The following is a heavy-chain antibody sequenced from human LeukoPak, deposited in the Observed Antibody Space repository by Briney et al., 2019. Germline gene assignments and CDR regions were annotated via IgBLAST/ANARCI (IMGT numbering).Heavy chain of an antibody. CDR2: ISWNSGSI. CDR1: GFTFDDYA. V-gene: IGHV3-9*01. J-gene: IGHJ3*02. CDR3: AKDRYYDFRSGYSDDAFDI. Sequence: GRSLRLSCAASGFTFDDYAMHWVRQAPGKGLEWVSGISWNSGSIGYADSVKGRFTISRDNAKNSLYLQMNSLRAEDTALYYCAKDRYYDFRSGYSDDAFDIWGQGTMVTVSS. D-gene: IGHD3-3*01.